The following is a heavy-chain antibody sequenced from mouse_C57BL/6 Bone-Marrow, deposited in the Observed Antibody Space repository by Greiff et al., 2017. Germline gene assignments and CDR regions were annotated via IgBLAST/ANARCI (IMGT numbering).Heavy chain of an antibody. CDR3: ARRSFYGSSPYYAMDY. V-gene: IGHV5-6*02. CDR2: ISSGGSYT. J-gene: IGHJ4*01. Sequence: EVMLVESGGDLVKPGGSLQLSCAASGFTFSSYGMSWVRQTPDKRLEWVATISSGGSYTYYPASVKGRFTISRDNAKNTLYLQMSSLKSADTAMYYCARRSFYGSSPYYAMDYWGQGTSVTVSS. CDR1: GFTFSSYG. D-gene: IGHD1-1*01.